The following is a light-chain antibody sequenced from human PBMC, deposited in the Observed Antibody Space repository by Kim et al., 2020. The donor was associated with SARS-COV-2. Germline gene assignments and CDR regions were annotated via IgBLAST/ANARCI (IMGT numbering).Light chain of an antibody. J-gene: IGKJ1*01. CDR1: ENIRSF. CDR2: TAS. CDR3: QQTYSSPRT. Sequence: ASVGDRVTITCRASENIRSFLGWYQHKPGKAPKLLIHTASALQSGVPSRFSGSGSGTDFTLTISSLQPEDFATYYCQQTYSSPRTFGQGTKVDIK. V-gene: IGKV1-39*01.